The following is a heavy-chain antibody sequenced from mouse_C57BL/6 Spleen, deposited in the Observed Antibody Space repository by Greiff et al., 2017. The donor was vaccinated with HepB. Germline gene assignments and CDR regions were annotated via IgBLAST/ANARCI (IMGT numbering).Heavy chain of an antibody. Sequence: QVQLQQPGAELVRPGSSVKLSCKASGYTFTSYWMHWVKQRPIQGLEWIGNIDPSDSETHYNQKFKDKATLTVDKSSSTAYMQLSSLTSEDSAVYYCARGPYDGSSSYYFDYWGQGTTLTVSS. J-gene: IGHJ2*01. V-gene: IGHV1-52*01. D-gene: IGHD1-1*01. CDR2: IDPSDSET. CDR1: GYTFTSYW. CDR3: ARGPYDGSSSYYFDY.